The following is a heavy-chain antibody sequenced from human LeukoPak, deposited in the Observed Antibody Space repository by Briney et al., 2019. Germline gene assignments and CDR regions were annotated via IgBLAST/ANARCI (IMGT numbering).Heavy chain of an antibody. J-gene: IGHJ5*02. V-gene: IGHV1-18*01. D-gene: IGHD6-19*01. CDR1: GYTFSNYG. CDR3: TRGGSSGPEGWFDP. Sequence: GASVKVSCKASGYTFSNYGITWVRQAPGQGVEWMGWISNDNGNTRYAQKVQGRVTMTTDTSTSTAYRELRSLRSDDTAVYYCTRGGSSGPEGWFDPWAQGTLVTVSS. CDR2: ISNDNGNT.